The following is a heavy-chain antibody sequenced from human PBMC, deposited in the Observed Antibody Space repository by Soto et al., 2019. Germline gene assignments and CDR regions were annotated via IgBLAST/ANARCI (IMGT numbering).Heavy chain of an antibody. CDR2: ILYDGSNK. V-gene: IGHV3-33*01. Sequence: GGSLRLPRAAAGFTCSDYGMHWARQAPGKGLEWVAAILYDGSNKYYADSVKGRFTISRDNSKNTLYLQMNSLRAEDTAVYYCARDHTTPGLYFDYWGQGNLVTVSS. J-gene: IGHJ4*02. D-gene: IGHD1-1*01. CDR1: GFTCSDYG. CDR3: ARDHTTPGLYFDY.